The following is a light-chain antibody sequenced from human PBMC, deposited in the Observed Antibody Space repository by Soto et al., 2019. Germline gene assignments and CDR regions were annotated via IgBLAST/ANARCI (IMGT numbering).Light chain of an antibody. J-gene: IGKJ1*01. CDR2: AAS. V-gene: IGKV1-39*01. CDR3: QQTYSTTWT. CDR1: QDIGNW. Sequence: EIPLTQAQHSMPASFVDRVTTTCGSSQDIGNWMTWYQQKPGKAPKLLIYAASSLQSGVPSRFSGSGSETDFTLTISSLQPEDFATYSCQQTYSTTWTFGQGTKVDI.